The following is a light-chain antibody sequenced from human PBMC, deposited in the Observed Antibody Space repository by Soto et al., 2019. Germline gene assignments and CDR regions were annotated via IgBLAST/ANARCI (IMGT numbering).Light chain of an antibody. CDR3: QHYKSFSTWT. Sequence: DIQMTKSPSTLSASVGDRVTINCRASQNINRWLAWFQQKPGKAPKLLIYDASTLEYGVPSRFSGSGSGTEFRLTISSLQTDDFATYFCQHYKSFSTWTFGQGTKVEI. CDR1: QNINRW. V-gene: IGKV1-5*01. J-gene: IGKJ1*01. CDR2: DAS.